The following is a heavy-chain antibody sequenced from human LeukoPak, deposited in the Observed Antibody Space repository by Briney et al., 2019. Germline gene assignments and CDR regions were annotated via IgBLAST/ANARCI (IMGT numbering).Heavy chain of an antibody. Sequence: GGSLRLSCAASGFTFSSYAMSWVRQAPGKGLEWVSTISGSAGSTYYADSVKGRFTISRDNFMNTLYLQMNSLRAEDTAVYYCAKVLIGTQNAFDIWGQGTMVTVSS. CDR1: GFTFSSYA. V-gene: IGHV3-23*01. J-gene: IGHJ3*02. CDR2: ISGSAGST. D-gene: IGHD1-20*01. CDR3: AKVLIGTQNAFDI.